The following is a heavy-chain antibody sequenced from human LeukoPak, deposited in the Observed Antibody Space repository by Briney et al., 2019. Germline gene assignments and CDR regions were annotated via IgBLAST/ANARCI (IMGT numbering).Heavy chain of an antibody. CDR2: IYSGGST. V-gene: IGHV3-53*01. CDR3: ARDNTAMAKGPLYFDY. J-gene: IGHJ4*02. D-gene: IGHD5-18*01. CDR1: GFTVSSNY. Sequence: GGSLRLSCAASGFTVSSNYMSWVRQAPGKGLEWVLVIYSGGSTYYADSVKGRFTISRDNSKNTLYLQMNSLRAEDTAVYYCARDNTAMAKGPLYFDYWGQGTLVTVSS.